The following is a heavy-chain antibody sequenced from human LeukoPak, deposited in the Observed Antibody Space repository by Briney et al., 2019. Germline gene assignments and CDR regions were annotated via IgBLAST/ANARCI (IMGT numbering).Heavy chain of an antibody. CDR2: ISPSGGGT. V-gene: IGHV1-46*01. Sequence: ASVKVSCKASGYTFTSYYIHWVRQAPGQGLEWVGVISPSGGGTSYAQKFQGRVTMTRDTSTSTVYMDLRSLRSEDTAVYFCARDMLAVPSNWFDPWGQGTLVTVSS. CDR1: GYTFTSYY. J-gene: IGHJ5*02. D-gene: IGHD2-8*01. CDR3: ARDMLAVPSNWFDP.